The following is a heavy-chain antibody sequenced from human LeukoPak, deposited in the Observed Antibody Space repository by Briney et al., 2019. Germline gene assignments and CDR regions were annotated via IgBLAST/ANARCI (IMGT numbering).Heavy chain of an antibody. V-gene: IGHV4-59*01. CDR1: GGSISSDY. J-gene: IGHJ4*02. Sequence: SETLSLTCTVSGGSISSDYWSWIRQSPGKGLEWIGYIYYSATTSYNPSLKSRVTISLDTSKNQFSLKLSSVTAADTAVYYCARGANWGSPDYWGQGTLVTVSS. CDR2: IYYSATT. CDR3: ARGANWGSPDY. D-gene: IGHD7-27*01.